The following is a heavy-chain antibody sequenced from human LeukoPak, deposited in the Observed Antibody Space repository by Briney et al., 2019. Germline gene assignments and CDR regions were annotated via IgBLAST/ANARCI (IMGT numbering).Heavy chain of an antibody. CDR1: GFTFSSYG. D-gene: IGHD3-22*01. J-gene: IGHJ4*02. CDR3: ARDSRDYYDASDY. CDR2: IWYDGSNK. V-gene: IGHV3-33*01. Sequence: GRSLRLSCAASGFTFSSYGMHWVRQAPGKGLEWVAVIWYDGSNKYYADSVKGRFTISRDNSKNTLYLQMNSLRAEDTAVYYCARDSRDYYDASDYWGQGTLVTVSS.